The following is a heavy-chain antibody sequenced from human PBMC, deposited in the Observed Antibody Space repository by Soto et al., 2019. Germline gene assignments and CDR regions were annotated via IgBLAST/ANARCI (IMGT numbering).Heavy chain of an antibody. CDR1: GYSFISDDN. CDR3: ARDPGAYDFWSGYGPYGMDV. J-gene: IGHJ6*02. Sequence: SETLSLTCAVSGYSFISDDNWGLLRQPPGKGLGWIGIIYHTGITYYNPSLKSRVTISIDTSKNQFSLKLSSVNAAATAVYYCARDPGAYDFWSGYGPYGMDVWGQGTTVTVSS. D-gene: IGHD3-3*01. CDR2: IYHTGIT. V-gene: IGHV4-38-2*02.